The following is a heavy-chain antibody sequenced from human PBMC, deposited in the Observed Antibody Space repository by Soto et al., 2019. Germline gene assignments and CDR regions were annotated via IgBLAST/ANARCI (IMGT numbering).Heavy chain of an antibody. CDR2: IWYDGSNK. J-gene: IGHJ4*02. CDR3: ARDRSRAAAAGPSHLDY. D-gene: IGHD6-13*01. V-gene: IGHV3-33*08. Sequence: VQLVESGGGLVQPGGSLRLSCAASGFTFSSYWMHWVRQAPGKGLEWVAVIWYDGSNKYYADSVKGRFTISRDNSKNTLYLQMNSLRAEDTAVYYCARDRSRAAAAGPSHLDYWGQGTLVTVSS. CDR1: GFTFSSYW.